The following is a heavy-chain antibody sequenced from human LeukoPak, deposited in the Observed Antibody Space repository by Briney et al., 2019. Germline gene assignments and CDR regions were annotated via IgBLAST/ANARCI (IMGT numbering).Heavy chain of an antibody. CDR3: ARTSAYCGGDCPSVFDY. J-gene: IGHJ4*02. CDR2: IKQDGSEK. V-gene: IGHV3-7*01. D-gene: IGHD2-21*02. CDR1: GFTFSSYW. Sequence: GGSLRLSCAASGFTFSSYWMSWVRQAPGKGLEWVANIKQDGSEKYYVDSVRGRFTISRDNAKNSLYLQMNSLRAEDTAVYYCARTSAYCGGDCPSVFDYWGQGTLVTVSS.